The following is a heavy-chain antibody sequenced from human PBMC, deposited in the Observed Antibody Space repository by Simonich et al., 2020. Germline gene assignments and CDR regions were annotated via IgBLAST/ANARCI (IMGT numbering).Heavy chain of an antibody. CDR1: GFTFRSYW. V-gene: IGHV3-7*01. CDR3: ARDGLGTAYYYYMDV. CDR2: IKQDGSEK. D-gene: IGHD7-27*01. J-gene: IGHJ6*03. Sequence: EVQLVESGGGLVQPGGSLRLSCAASGFTFRSYWMSWVRRAPGKGLGWVANIKQDGSEKYYVDSVKGRFTISRDNAKNSLYLQMNSLRAEDTAVYYCARDGLGTAYYYYMDVWGKGTTVTVSS.